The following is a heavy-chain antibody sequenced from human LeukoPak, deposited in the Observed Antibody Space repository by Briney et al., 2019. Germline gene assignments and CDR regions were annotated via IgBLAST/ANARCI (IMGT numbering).Heavy chain of an antibody. CDR1: GFTFSSYG. Sequence: GGSLRLSCAASGFTFSSYGMHWVRQAPGKGLEWVAVISYDGSNKYYADSVKGRFTISRDNSKNTPYLQMNSLRAEDTAVYYCAKELEGYIYGPVDYWGQGTLVTVSS. V-gene: IGHV3-30*18. D-gene: IGHD5-18*01. J-gene: IGHJ4*02. CDR2: ISYDGSNK. CDR3: AKELEGYIYGPVDY.